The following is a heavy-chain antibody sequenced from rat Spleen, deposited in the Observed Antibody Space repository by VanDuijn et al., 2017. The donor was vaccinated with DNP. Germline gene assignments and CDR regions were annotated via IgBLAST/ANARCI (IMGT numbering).Heavy chain of an antibody. Sequence: EVQLVESGGGLVQPGRSLKLSCAASGFIFSDFYMAWVRQAPTKGLEWVAYISNDGGSTYYEDSVKGRFTISRDNAKSTLYLQMLSLISEDMATYYCARLYSGADYWGQGVLVSVSS. V-gene: IGHV5-22*01. D-gene: IGHD1-1*01. J-gene: IGHJ2*01. CDR1: GFIFSDFY. CDR3: ARLYSGADY. CDR2: ISNDGGST.